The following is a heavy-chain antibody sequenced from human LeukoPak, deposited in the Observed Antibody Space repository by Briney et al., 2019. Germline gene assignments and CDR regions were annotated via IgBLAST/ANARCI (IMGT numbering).Heavy chain of an antibody. CDR1: GGSFSGYY. Sequence: SETLSLTCAVYGGSFSGYYWSWIRQPPGKGLEWIGEINHSASTNYNPSLKSRVTISVDTSKNQFSLKLSSVTAADTAVYYCARALVSAGEYYFDYWGQGTLVTVSS. V-gene: IGHV4-34*01. J-gene: IGHJ4*02. D-gene: IGHD3-10*01. CDR3: ARALVSAGEYYFDY. CDR2: INHSAST.